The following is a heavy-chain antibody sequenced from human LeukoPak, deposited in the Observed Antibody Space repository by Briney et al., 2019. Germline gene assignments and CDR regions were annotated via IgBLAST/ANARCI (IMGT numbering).Heavy chain of an antibody. V-gene: IGHV3-23*01. CDR1: GFTFSSYA. D-gene: IGHD3-22*01. CDR3: AKDITMIVVVPDY. Sequence: GGSLRLSCAASGFTFSSYAMPWVHQAPGKGLEWVAAISGSGGSTYYADSVKGRFTISRDNSKNTLYLQMNSLRAEDTAVYYCAKDITMIVVVPDYWGQGTLVTVSS. J-gene: IGHJ4*02. CDR2: ISGSGGST.